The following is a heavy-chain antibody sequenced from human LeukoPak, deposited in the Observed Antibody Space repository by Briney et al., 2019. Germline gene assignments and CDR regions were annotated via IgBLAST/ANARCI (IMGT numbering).Heavy chain of an antibody. V-gene: IGHV4-38-2*02. D-gene: IGHD1-26*01. J-gene: IGHJ4*02. CDR2: IYHSGST. Sequence: NSSETLSLTCTVSGYSISSGYYWGWIRQPPGKGLEWIGSIYHSGSTYYNPSLKSRVTISVDTSKNQFSLKLSSVTAADTAVYYCARAVGAYADYWGQGTLVTVSS. CDR1: GYSISSGYY. CDR3: ARAVGAYADY.